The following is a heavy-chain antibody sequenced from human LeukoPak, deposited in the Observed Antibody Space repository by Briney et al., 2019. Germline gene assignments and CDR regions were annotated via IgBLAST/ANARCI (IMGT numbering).Heavy chain of an antibody. Sequence: VPSVRVFCRASGYPLTSYYMHWVRQASGQGLECMGILTPSGCSKSYGEKFKSTVTMTRDTSTSTVYMERSSLRSEDTARYEGADVYYCDLVTMVREVSDNAFDYWGQGTLVTVSS. D-gene: IGHD3-10*01. CDR2: LTPSGCSK. V-gene: IGHV1-46*01. J-gene: IGHJ4*02. CDR3: ADVYYCDLVTMVREVSDNAFDY. CDR1: GYPLTSYY.